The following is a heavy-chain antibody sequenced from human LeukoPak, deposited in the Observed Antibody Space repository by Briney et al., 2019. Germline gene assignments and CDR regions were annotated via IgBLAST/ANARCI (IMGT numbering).Heavy chain of an antibody. V-gene: IGHV4-39*07. CDR2: IYYSGST. CDR1: DGSISSTTHY. D-gene: IGHD3-22*01. J-gene: IGHJ4*02. Sequence: PSETLSLTCTVSDGSISSTTHYWGWIRQPPGKGPEWLASIYYSGSTYYNPSLESRVTISVDTSKNQFSLRLSSVTAADTAVYYCARNGYYDSYFEYWGQGILVTVSS. CDR3: ARNGYYDSYFEY.